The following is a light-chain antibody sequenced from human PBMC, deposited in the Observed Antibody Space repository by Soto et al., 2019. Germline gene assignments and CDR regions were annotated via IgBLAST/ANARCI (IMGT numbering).Light chain of an antibody. CDR2: LAS. J-gene: IGKJ1*01. V-gene: IGKV1-9*01. Sequence: DIQLTQSPSFLSTSVGDKVTITCRASQGIGSYLAWYQQKPGKAPKFLICLASTLQSGVPSRFSGTGSGTEFNLTISNLQPEDFVTYYCQQLNAYPRTFGRGTKVE. CDR3: QQLNAYPRT. CDR1: QGIGSY.